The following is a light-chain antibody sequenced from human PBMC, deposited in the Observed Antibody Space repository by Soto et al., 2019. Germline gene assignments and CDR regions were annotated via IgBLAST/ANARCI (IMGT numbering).Light chain of an antibody. CDR2: GAS. J-gene: IGKJ2*01. CDR3: QQYYNWPAYT. CDR1: ETVRTN. Sequence: IVMTQSPVTLSMSPGERVTLSCRASETVRTNLAWFQQKPGQTPRLLIFGASTRATGIPTRFTGSGSETEFTLTIDSLQSEDLAVYYCQQYYNWPAYTFGQGTKLEI. V-gene: IGKV3-15*01.